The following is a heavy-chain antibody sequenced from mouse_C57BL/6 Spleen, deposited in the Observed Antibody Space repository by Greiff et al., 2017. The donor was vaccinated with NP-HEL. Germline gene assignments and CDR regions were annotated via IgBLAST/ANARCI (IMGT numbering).Heavy chain of an antibody. V-gene: IGHV1-82*01. D-gene: IGHD1-1*01. Sequence: QVQLQQSGPELVKPGASVKISCKASGYAFSSSWMNWVKQRPGKGLEWIGRIYPGDGDTNYNGKFKGKATLTADKSSSTAYMQLSSLTSEDSAVYYCAKGDYDSSFAWFAYWGQGTLVTVSA. CDR3: AKGDYDSSFAWFAY. CDR2: IYPGDGDT. CDR1: GYAFSSSW. J-gene: IGHJ3*01.